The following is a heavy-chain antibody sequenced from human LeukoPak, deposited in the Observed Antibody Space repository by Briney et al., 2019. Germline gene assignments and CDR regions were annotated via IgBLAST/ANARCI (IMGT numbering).Heavy chain of an antibody. CDR3: ARGRRSSSWSSYYYYYMDV. V-gene: IGHV1-8*01. Sequence: ASVKVSCKASGYTFTSYDINWVRQATGQGLEWMGWMNPNSGNTGYAQKFQGRVTMTRNTSISTAYMELSSLRSEDTAVYYCARGRRSSSWSSYYYYYMDVWGKGTTVTVSS. CDR1: GYTFTSYD. J-gene: IGHJ6*03. D-gene: IGHD6-13*01. CDR2: MNPNSGNT.